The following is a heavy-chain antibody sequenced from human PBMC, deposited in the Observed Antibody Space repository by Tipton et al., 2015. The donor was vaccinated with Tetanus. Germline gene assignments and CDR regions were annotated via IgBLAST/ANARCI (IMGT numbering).Heavy chain of an antibody. Sequence: LRLSCTVSGDSISFYYWSWIRQSPGKGLEWIGYIYYSGNTKYNLSLKSRVTMSVDTSKNQFSLNLTSVTPADTAVYYCARDLRRYQQNNWFDPWGQGTLVTVSS. J-gene: IGHJ5*02. CDR2: IYYSGNT. V-gene: IGHV4-59*01. CDR1: GDSISFYY. D-gene: IGHD2-2*01. CDR3: ARDLRRYQQNNWFDP.